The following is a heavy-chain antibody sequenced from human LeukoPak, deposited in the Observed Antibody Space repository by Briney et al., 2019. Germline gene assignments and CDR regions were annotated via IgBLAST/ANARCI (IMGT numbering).Heavy chain of an antibody. V-gene: IGHV1-46*01. CDR2: INPTGGST. CDR3: ARDIAGGWNYFDY. D-gene: IGHD1-14*01. J-gene: IGHJ4*02. CDR1: GYTFTIYN. Sequence: ASVNVSCKASGYTFTIYNIHWVRHAPAQGLERMWIINPTGGSTGYAQKFQDRVTMTRDTSTTTVYMEISSLRSEDTAVYYCARDIAGGWNYFDYWGQGTLVTVSS.